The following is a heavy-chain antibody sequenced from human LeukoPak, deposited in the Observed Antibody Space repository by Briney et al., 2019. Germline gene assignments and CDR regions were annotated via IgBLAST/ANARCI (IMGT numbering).Heavy chain of an antibody. CDR2: ISYDGSNK. CDR3: AKDQGWFDP. J-gene: IGHJ5*02. V-gene: IGHV3-30*18. Sequence: GGSLRLSCAASGFTFSSYGMHWVRQAPGKGLEWVAVISYDGSNKYYADSVKGRFTISRDNSKNTLYLQMNRLRAEDTAVYYCAKDQGWFDPWGQGTLVTVSS. CDR1: GFTFSSYG.